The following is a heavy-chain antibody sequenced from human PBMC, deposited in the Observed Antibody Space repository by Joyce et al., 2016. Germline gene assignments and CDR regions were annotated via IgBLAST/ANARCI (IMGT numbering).Heavy chain of an antibody. CDR3: TREIRGSNWFHDH. Sequence: EVQLVESVGDLVKTGRSLRLSCTCSGFRFGDYDMSWFRKAPGKGPEGSGFIRSKAFGGTTEYAASVKDRFNISRDDSKSVGDLQINSLNTEDTAGYYCTREIRGSNWFHDHWGKGTLVTVSS. CDR2: IRSKAFGGTT. D-gene: IGHD6-13*01. V-gene: IGHV3-49*05. CDR1: GFRFGDYD. J-gene: IGHJ4*02.